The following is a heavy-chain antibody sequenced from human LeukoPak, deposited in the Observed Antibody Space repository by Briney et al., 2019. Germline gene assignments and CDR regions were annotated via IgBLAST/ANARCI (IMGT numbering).Heavy chain of an antibody. CDR1: GFTFSIYD. V-gene: IGHV3-23*01. CDR2: IGGSGDPT. CDR3: ARDQGIVVPRGFDY. Sequence: GGSLRLSCAASGFTFSIYDMSWVRQAPGKGLEWVSTIGGSGDPTYYADSVKGRFTISRDNSKNTLYLQMNSLRAEDTAIYYCARDQGIVVPRGFDYWGQGTLVTVSS. D-gene: IGHD2-21*01. J-gene: IGHJ4*02.